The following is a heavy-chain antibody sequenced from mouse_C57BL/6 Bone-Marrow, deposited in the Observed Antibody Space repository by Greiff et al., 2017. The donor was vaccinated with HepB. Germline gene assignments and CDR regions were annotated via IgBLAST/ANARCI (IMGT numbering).Heavy chain of an antibody. CDR3: TRDRLWLRYFDV. V-gene: IGHV5-9-1*02. J-gene: IGHJ1*03. CDR1: GFTFSSYA. Sequence: DVMLVESGEGLVKPGGSLKLSCAASGFTFSSYAMSWVRQTPEKRLEWVAYISSGGDYIYYADTVKGRFTISRDNARNTLYLQMSSLKSEDTAMYYCTRDRLWLRYFDVWGTGTTVTVSS. D-gene: IGHD2-2*01. CDR2: ISSGGDYI.